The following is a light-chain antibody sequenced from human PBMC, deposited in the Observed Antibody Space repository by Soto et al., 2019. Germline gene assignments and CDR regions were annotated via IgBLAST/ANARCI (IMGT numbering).Light chain of an antibody. V-gene: IGKV3-11*01. CDR1: QSVSSY. Sequence: EIVLTQSPATLSLSPGERATLSCRASQSVSSYLAWYQQKPGQAPRLLIYDASNRATGIPARFSGSGSGTDFTLTISSLEPEDFAVYYCQQRSNWPPDVFGGGTKVEIK. J-gene: IGKJ4*01. CDR2: DAS. CDR3: QQRSNWPPDV.